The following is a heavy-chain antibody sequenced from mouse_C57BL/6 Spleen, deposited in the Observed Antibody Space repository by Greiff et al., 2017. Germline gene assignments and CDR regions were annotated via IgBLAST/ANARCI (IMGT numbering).Heavy chain of an antibody. CDR3: ARSTMVRTDGPLAY. Sequence: QVQLQQSGPELVKPGASVKLSCKASGYTFTSYEINWVKQRPGQGLEWIGRIYPRDGSTKYNEKFKGKATLTVDTSSSTAYMELHSLTSEDSAVYFCARSTMVRTDGPLAYWGQGTLVTVSA. CDR1: GYTFTSYE. V-gene: IGHV1-85*01. D-gene: IGHD2-2*01. CDR2: IYPRDGST. J-gene: IGHJ3*01.